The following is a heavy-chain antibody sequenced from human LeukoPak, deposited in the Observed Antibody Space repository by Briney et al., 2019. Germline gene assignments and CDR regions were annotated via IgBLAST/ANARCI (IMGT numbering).Heavy chain of an antibody. CDR1: GYSISSGYF. J-gene: IGHJ5*02. CDR2: IYHTGAT. Sequence: SETLSLTCAVSGYSISSGYFWVWIRQPPGKGLEWIGSIYHTGATYYNPSLRSPVTLSVDTSKNQISLEVNSVTAADTVVYYCARHLWLTTSANRFDPWGQGTLVTVSS. V-gene: IGHV4-38-2*01. CDR3: ARHLWLTTSANRFDP. D-gene: IGHD3-22*01.